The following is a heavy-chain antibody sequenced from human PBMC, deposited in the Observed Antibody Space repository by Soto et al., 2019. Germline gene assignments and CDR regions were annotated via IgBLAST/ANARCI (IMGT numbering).Heavy chain of an antibody. CDR3: ASGELSITSNYYFYGMDV. J-gene: IGHJ6*02. D-gene: IGHD3-10*01. CDR1: GGTFSSYA. Sequence: SVKVSCKASGGTFSSYAISWVRQAPGQGLEWMGGIIPIFGTANYAQKFQGRVTITADKSTSTAYMELSSLRSEDTAVYYCASGELSITSNYYFYGMDVWGQGTTVTVSS. V-gene: IGHV1-69*06. CDR2: IIPIFGTA.